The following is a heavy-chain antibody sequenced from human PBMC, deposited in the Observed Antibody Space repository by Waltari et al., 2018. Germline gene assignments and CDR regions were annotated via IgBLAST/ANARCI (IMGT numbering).Heavy chain of an antibody. V-gene: IGHV3-23*01. J-gene: IGHJ4*02. CDR1: GFTFSNYA. CDR3: AREEKDNSGYRTTRFGY. D-gene: IGHD5-12*01. Sequence: EVQLLESGGGLVQPGGSLRLSCDTSGFTFSNYAMSWVRQAPGKGLEWVSAISNSGGSTWYAVSVKGRLTISRDNSKNKVFSQMDSLRAEDTAVYYCAREEKDNSGYRTTRFGYWGQGTLVTVSS. CDR2: ISNSGGST.